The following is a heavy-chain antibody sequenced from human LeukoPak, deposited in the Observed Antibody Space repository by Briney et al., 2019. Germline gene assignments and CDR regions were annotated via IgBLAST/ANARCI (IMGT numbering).Heavy chain of an antibody. CDR1: GYTFTSYG. CDR2: ISAYNGNT. Sequence: ASVTVSCTASGYTFTSYGISWVRQAPGQGLERMGWISAYNGNTNYAQKLQGRVTMTTDTSTSTAYMELRSLRSDDTAVYYCARENYDILTGYYVDYWGQGTLVTVSS. J-gene: IGHJ4*02. D-gene: IGHD3-9*01. V-gene: IGHV1-18*01. CDR3: ARENYDILTGYYVDY.